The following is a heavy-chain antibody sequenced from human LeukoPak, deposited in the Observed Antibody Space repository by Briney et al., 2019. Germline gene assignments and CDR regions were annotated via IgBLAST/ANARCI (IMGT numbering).Heavy chain of an antibody. CDR1: GFTFSSYG. Sequence: GRSLRLSCAASGFTFSSYGMHWVRQAPGKGLEWVAVISYDGSNKYYADSVKGRFTISRDNSKSTLYLQMNSLRAEDTAVYYCGKGVGTYYDFWSGYPPMDVWGKGTTVTVSS. CDR3: GKGVGTYYDFWSGYPPMDV. V-gene: IGHV3-33*06. D-gene: IGHD3-3*01. CDR2: ISYDGSNK. J-gene: IGHJ6*03.